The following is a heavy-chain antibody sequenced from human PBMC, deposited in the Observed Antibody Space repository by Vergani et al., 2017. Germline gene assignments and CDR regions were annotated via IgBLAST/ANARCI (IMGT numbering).Heavy chain of an antibody. Sequence: EVQLVQSGAEVKKPGESLKISCKGSGYSFTSYWIGWVRQMPGKGLEWMGIIYPGDSDTRYSPSFQGQVTISADKSISTAYLQWSSLKASDTAMYYCAGQKIPPEYYYYYGMDVWGQGTTVTVSS. CDR3: AGQKIPPEYYYYYGMDV. J-gene: IGHJ6*02. V-gene: IGHV5-51*01. CDR2: IYPGDSDT. CDR1: GYSFTSYW.